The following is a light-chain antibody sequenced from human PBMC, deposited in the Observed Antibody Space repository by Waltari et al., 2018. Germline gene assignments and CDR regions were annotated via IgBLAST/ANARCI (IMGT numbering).Light chain of an antibody. CDR2: DAS. CDR3: QQYFCTPIT. V-gene: IGKV1-39*01. CDR1: QSITTY. Sequence: EIQLTQSPSSLSASVGDRVTIPCRASQSITTYLNWYQQQPRKAPKVLILDASTLQSGVPSRFSGSGSGTEFTLTISSLQAEDVAVYYCQQYFCTPITFGQGTRLEIK. J-gene: IGKJ5*01.